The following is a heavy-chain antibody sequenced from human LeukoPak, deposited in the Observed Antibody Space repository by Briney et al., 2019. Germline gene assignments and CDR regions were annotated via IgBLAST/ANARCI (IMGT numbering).Heavy chain of an antibody. D-gene: IGHD6-19*01. CDR1: GFTFSSCG. CDR3: AKDVSHSSGWYGDY. V-gene: IGHV3-30*02. J-gene: IGHJ4*02. Sequence: GGSLRLSCAASGFTFSSCGMHWVRQAPGKGLEWVAFIRYDGSNKYYADSVKGRFTISRDNSENTLYLQMNSLRAEDTAVYYCAKDVSHSSGWYGDYWGQGTLVTVSS. CDR2: IRYDGSNK.